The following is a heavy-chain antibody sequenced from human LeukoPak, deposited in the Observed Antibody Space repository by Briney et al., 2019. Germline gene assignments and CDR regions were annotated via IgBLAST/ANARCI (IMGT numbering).Heavy chain of an antibody. D-gene: IGHD1-26*01. CDR3: ARSDTTYPSYNWFDP. V-gene: IGHV3-23*01. CDR2: ISGSGGST. J-gene: IGHJ5*02. CDR1: GFTFSSYA. Sequence: PGGSLRLSCAASGFTFSSYAMSWVRQAPGKGLEWVSAISGSGGSTYYADSVKGRFTISRDNSKNTLYLQMNSLRAEDTAVYYCARSDTTYPSYNWFDPWGQGTLVTVSS.